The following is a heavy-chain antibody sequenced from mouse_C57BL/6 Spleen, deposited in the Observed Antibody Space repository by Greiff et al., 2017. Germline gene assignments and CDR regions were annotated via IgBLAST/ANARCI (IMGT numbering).Heavy chain of an antibody. CDR1: GYTFTEYT. D-gene: IGHD2-3*01. J-gene: IGHJ1*03. V-gene: IGHV1-62-2*01. Sequence: VQLQESGAELVKPGASVKLSCKASGYTFTEYTIHWVKQRSGQGLEWIGWFYPGSGSIKYNEKFKDKATLTADKSSSTVYMELSRLTSEDSAFYFCARHGEVLYDGYYPNWYFEGWGTGTTVTVSS. CDR2: FYPGSGSI. CDR3: ARHGEVLYDGYYPNWYFEG.